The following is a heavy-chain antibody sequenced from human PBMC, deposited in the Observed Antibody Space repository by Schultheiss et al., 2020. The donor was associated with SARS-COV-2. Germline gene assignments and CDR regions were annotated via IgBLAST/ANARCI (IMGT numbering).Heavy chain of an antibody. CDR3: AKAIGMAGMDWFDP. J-gene: IGHJ5*02. V-gene: IGHV3-30-3*01. CDR2: ILYDGSKK. D-gene: IGHD6-19*01. CDR1: GFTFSSYA. Sequence: GGSLRLSCAASGFTFSSYAMHWVRQAPGKGLEWVAVILYDGSKKYYADSVKGRFTISRDNSKNTLYLQMNSLRVEDTAVYYCAKAIGMAGMDWFDPWGQGTLVTGSS.